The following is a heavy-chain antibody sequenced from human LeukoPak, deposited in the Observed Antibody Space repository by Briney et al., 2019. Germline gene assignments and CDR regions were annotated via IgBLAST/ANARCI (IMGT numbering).Heavy chain of an antibody. CDR3: ARSCRILDIVATIRARLGGNGFDI. V-gene: IGHV4-39*07. CDR1: GGSISSSSYY. D-gene: IGHD5-12*01. Sequence: SETLSLTCTVSGGSISSSSYYWGWIRQPPGKGLEWIGSIYHSGSTYYNPSLKSRVTIAVETSKNQFSLKLSSVTAADKAVYYCARSCRILDIVATIRARLGGNGFDIWSQGTMVTVSS. CDR2: IYHSGST. J-gene: IGHJ3*02.